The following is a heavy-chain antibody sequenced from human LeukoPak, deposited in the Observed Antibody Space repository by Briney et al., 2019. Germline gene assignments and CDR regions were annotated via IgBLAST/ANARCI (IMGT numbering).Heavy chain of an antibody. J-gene: IGHJ1*01. V-gene: IGHV4-34*01. CDR2: INHSGST. D-gene: IGHD4-17*01. CDR3: ARLSRSNQR. CDR1: GGSFSGYY. Sequence: SETLSLTCAVYGGSFSGYYWSWIRQPPGKGLEWIGEINHSGSTNYNPSLKSRVTISVDTSKNQFSLKLSSVTAADTAVYYCARLSRSNQRWGQGTLVTVSS.